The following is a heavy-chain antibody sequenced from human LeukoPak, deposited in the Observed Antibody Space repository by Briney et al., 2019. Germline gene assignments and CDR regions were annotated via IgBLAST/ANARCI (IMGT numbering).Heavy chain of an antibody. CDR2: IIPIFGTA. Sequence: ASVKVSCKASGGTFSSYAISWMRQAPGQGLEWMGGIIPIFGTANYAQKFQGRVTITADESTSTAYMELSSLRSEDTAVYYCARDFTGDSSGWYYFDYWGQGTLVTVSS. D-gene: IGHD3-22*01. V-gene: IGHV1-69*13. CDR1: GGTFSSYA. J-gene: IGHJ4*02. CDR3: ARDFTGDSSGWYYFDY.